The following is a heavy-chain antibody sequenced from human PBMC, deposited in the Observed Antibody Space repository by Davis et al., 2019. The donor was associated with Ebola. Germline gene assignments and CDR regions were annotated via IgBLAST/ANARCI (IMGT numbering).Heavy chain of an antibody. D-gene: IGHD2-2*01. J-gene: IGHJ4*02. V-gene: IGHV1-18*04. Sequence: ASVKVSCKASGYTFTSYGISCVRQAPGQGLEWMGWISAYNGNTNYAQKLQGRVTMTTDTSTSTAYMELRSLRSDDTAVYYCARVGSCSSTSCYLDYWGQGTLVTVSS. CDR1: GYTFTSYG. CDR3: ARVGSCSSTSCYLDY. CDR2: ISAYNGNT.